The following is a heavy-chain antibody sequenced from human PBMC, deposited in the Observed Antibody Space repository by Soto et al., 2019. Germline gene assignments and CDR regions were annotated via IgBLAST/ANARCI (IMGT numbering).Heavy chain of an antibody. CDR2: VYHTGNT. CDR1: GVSITPYY. V-gene: IGHV4-59*01. D-gene: IGHD1-20*01. J-gene: IGHJ4*02. Sequence: SETLSLTCTVSGVSITPYYWTWIRHPPGKGLEWIGYVYHTGNTYYNPSLKSRVTISLDTSKNQVSLRLKSVTAADTAVYYCAREQYSWKFWGQGTMVTVYS. CDR3: AREQYSWKF.